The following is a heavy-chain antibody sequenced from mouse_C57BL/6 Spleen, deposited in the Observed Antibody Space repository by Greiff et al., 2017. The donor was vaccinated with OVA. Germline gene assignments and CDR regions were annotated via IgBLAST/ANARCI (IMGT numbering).Heavy chain of an antibody. CDR2: ISPSDSEN. CDR3: SREKIYDGYYPYFDV. D-gene: IGHD2-3*01. Sequence: QVQLQQPGAELVRPGSSVKLSCKASGYTFTSYWMDWVKQRPGQGLEWIGNISPSDSENNHNQKFKDKATLTVDKSSSTAYMQLSSLTSEDSTVYYCSREKIYDGYYPYFDVWGTGTTVTVSS. CDR1: GYTFTSYW. J-gene: IGHJ1*03. V-gene: IGHV1-61*01.